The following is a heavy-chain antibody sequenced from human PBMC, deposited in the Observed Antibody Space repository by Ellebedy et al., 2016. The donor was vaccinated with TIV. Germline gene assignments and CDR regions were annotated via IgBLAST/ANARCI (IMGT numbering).Heavy chain of an antibody. CDR2: MSPNNDNT. CDR1: GYTFTTLD. V-gene: IGHV1-8*03. Sequence: ASVKVSCKASGYTFTTLDINWARQATGQGLEWMGWMSPNNDNTGYAQKFQGRVTFTRNTSVNTAYMELSSLRSEDTAVYYCARGIEAGVDYWGQGTLVTVSS. CDR3: ARGIEAGVDY. J-gene: IGHJ4*02. D-gene: IGHD6-13*01.